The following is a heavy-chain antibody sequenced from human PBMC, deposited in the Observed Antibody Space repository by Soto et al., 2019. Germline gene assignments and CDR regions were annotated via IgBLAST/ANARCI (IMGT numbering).Heavy chain of an antibody. CDR3: AKLAIVVVPAAIFRDLEDENYFDY. D-gene: IGHD2-2*03. V-gene: IGHV3-30*18. CDR2: ISYDGSNK. J-gene: IGHJ4*02. Sequence: QVQLVESGGGVVQPGRSLRLSCAASGFTFSSYGMHWVRQAPGKGLEWVAVISYDGSNKYYADSVKGRFTISRDNSKNTLYLQMNSLRAEDTAVYYCAKLAIVVVPAAIFRDLEDENYFDYWGQGTLVTVSS. CDR1: GFTFSSYG.